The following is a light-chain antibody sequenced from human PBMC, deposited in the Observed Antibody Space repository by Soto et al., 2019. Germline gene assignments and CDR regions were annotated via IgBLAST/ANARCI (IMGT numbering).Light chain of an antibody. CDR2: AAS. V-gene: IGKV1-39*01. J-gene: IGKJ1*01. Sequence: DIPTTQSPSSLSASVGHTVTISCRASQSISSYLNWYQQKPGKAPKLLIYAASSLQSGVPSRFSGSGSGTDFTLTISSLQPEDFATYYCQQSYSTLGTFGQGTKVDIK. CDR3: QQSYSTLGT. CDR1: QSISSY.